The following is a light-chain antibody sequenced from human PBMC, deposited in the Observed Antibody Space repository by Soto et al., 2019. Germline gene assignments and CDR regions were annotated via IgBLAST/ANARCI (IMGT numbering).Light chain of an antibody. Sequence: DIQMNQSPSSLSTSVGDRVTITCRASQSISNYLNWYQQKPGKVPKLLIYAASRLQSGVPSRFSGSGSGTDFTLTISSLQPEDFATYFCQQSYITPWTFGQGTKVEI. CDR2: AAS. J-gene: IGKJ1*01. CDR1: QSISNY. CDR3: QQSYITPWT. V-gene: IGKV1-39*01.